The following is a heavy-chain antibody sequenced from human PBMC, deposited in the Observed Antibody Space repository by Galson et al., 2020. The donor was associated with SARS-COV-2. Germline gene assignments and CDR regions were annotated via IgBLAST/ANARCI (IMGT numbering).Heavy chain of an antibody. D-gene: IGHD3-9*01. J-gene: IGHJ4*02. Sequence: SGGSISSSSYYWGWIRQPPGEGLEWIGSIYYSESNYYNPSLTSRVTMSVDTSKNQFSLKLSSVTAADTAVYYCARQILTGYYSFYYFDYWGQGTLVTVSS. CDR2: IYYSESN. CDR3: ARQILTGYYSFYYFDY. CDR1: GGSISSSSYY. V-gene: IGHV4-39*01.